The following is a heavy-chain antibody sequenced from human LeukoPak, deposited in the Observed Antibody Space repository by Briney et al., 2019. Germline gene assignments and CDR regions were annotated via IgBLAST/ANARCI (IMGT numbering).Heavy chain of an antibody. Sequence: SETLSLTCTVSGGSISSSSYYWGWIRQPPGKGLEWIGSIYYSGSTYYNPSLKSRVTISVDTSKNQFSLKLSSVTAADTAVYYCANQEELRHPFDYWGQGTLVTVSS. CDR2: IYYSGST. J-gene: IGHJ4*02. V-gene: IGHV4-39*07. D-gene: IGHD1-26*01. CDR3: ANQEELRHPFDY. CDR1: GGSISSSSYY.